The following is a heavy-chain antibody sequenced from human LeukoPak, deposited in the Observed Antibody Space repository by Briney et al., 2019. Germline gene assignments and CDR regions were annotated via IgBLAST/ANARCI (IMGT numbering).Heavy chain of an antibody. J-gene: IGHJ5*02. CDR1: GFTFSSYG. D-gene: IGHD3-10*01. V-gene: IGHV3-23*01. CDR2: ISGSGGST. CDR3: AKDYGSGLNWFDP. Sequence: QPGGSLRLSCAASGFTFSSYGMSWVRQAPGKGLEWVSAISGSGGSTYYADSVKGRFTISRDNSKNTLYPQINSLRAEDTAVYYCAKDYGSGLNWFDPWGQGTLVTVSS.